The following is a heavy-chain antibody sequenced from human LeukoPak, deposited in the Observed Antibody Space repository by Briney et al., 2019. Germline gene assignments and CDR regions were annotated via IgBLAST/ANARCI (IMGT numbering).Heavy chain of an antibody. CDR3: ARGRTEYDAFDI. D-gene: IGHD1-14*01. CDR1: GFTVSSNY. CDR2: IYSGGSS. J-gene: IGHJ3*02. Sequence: GGSLRLSCAASGFTVSSNYLSWVRQAPGKGLDWVSVIYSGGSSYYTDSVKGRFTISRDNSKNTLYLQMNSLRAQDTAVYYCARGRTEYDAFDIWGQGTMVTVSS. V-gene: IGHV3-66*01.